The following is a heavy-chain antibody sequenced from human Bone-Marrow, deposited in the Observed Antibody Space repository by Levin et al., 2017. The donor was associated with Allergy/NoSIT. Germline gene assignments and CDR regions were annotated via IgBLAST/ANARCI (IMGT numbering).Heavy chain of an antibody. CDR3: ARDLPQYQLLYYYYYMDV. CDR2: ISYDGSNK. D-gene: IGHD2-2*01. Sequence: SGGSLRLSCAASGFTFSSYAMHWVRQAPGKGLEWVAVISYDGSNKYYADSVKGRFTISRDNSKNTLYLQMNSLRAEDTAVYYCARDLPQYQLLYYYYYMDVWGKGTTVTVSS. V-gene: IGHV3-30-3*01. J-gene: IGHJ6*03. CDR1: GFTFSSYA.